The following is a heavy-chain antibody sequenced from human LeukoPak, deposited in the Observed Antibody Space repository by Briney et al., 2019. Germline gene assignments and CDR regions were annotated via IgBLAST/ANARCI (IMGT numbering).Heavy chain of an antibody. CDR1: GFTVSSNY. V-gene: IGHV3-53*01. CDR3: ARIRASHILSGYSYYYYIDV. D-gene: IGHD3-9*01. Sequence: PGGSLRLSCAASGFTVSSNYMSWVRQAPGKGLEWVSVIYSGGSTYYADSVKGRFTFSRDNSKKTLYLQMNSRRAEDTAVYYCARIRASHILSGYSYYYYIDVWGKGTTVTVSS. CDR2: IYSGGST. J-gene: IGHJ6*03.